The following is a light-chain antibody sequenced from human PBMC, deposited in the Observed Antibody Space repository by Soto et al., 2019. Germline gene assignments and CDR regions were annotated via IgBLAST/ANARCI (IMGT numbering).Light chain of an antibody. J-gene: IGLJ2*01. CDR2: EVT. CDR1: SSDVGGYNY. V-gene: IGLV2-8*01. CDR3: SSYTRNNNFVL. Sequence: QSALTQPPSASGSPGQSVTISCTGTSSDVGGYNYVSWYQQHPGKAPKLIIYEVTKRPSGVPDRFSGSKSDNADSLTVSGPQAEDEAGYYCSSYTRNNNFVLFGGGTKLTVL.